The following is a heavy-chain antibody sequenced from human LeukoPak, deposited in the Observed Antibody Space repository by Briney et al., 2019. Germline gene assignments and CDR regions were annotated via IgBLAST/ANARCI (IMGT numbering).Heavy chain of an antibody. V-gene: IGHV4-61*02. Sequence: SETLSLTCTVSGGSISSGSYYWSWIRQPAGKGLEWIGRIYTSGSTNYNPSLKSRVTISVDTSKNQFSLKLSSVTAADTAVYYYARGRTGQLVPWFDPWGQGTLVTVSS. CDR1: GGSISSGSYY. J-gene: IGHJ5*02. CDR3: ARGRTGQLVPWFDP. D-gene: IGHD6-6*01. CDR2: IYTSGST.